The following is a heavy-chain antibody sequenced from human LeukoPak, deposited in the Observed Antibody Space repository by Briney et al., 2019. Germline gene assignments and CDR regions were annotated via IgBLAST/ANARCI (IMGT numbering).Heavy chain of an antibody. D-gene: IGHD4-17*01. Sequence: PGRSLRLSCAASGFTFKDYPMHWLRQAPGKGLEWVSGITWNSGTITYADSVKGRFTISRDNAKNSLYLQMNSLRVEDTALYYCVKDDYGDKLIDCWGQGTLVTVSS. CDR1: GFTFKDYP. J-gene: IGHJ4*02. CDR2: ITWNSGTI. CDR3: VKDDYGDKLIDC. V-gene: IGHV3-9*01.